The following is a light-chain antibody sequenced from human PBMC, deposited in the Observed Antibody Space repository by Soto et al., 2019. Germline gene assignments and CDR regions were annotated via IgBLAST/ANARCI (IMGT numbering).Light chain of an antibody. V-gene: IGKV3D-20*01. CDR3: QQYDTSPLT. Sequence: PGARATLSFGASQSVGTNYLAWYQQKPGLAPRALIYEASSRAAGIPDRFSGSGSGTDFTLTINALEPEDFAVYYCQQYDTSPLTFGGGTKVEIK. CDR1: QSVGTNY. CDR2: EAS. J-gene: IGKJ4*01.